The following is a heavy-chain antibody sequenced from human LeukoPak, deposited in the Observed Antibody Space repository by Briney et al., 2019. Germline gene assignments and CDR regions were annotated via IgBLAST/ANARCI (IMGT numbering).Heavy chain of an antibody. Sequence: ASVKVSCKASGYTFTSYDINWVRQATGQGLEWMGWMNPNSGNTGCAQKFQGRVTMTRNTSISTAYMELSSLRSEDTAVYYCARGPRRSGYCSGGSCYRAYYFDYWGQGTLVTVSS. J-gene: IGHJ4*02. D-gene: IGHD2-15*01. CDR3: ARGPRRSGYCSGGSCYRAYYFDY. V-gene: IGHV1-8*01. CDR2: MNPNSGNT. CDR1: GYTFTSYD.